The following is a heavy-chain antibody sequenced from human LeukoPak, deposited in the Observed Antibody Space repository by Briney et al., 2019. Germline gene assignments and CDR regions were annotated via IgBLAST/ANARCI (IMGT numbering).Heavy chain of an antibody. CDR2: IYYSGST. Sequence: SETLSLTCTVSGGSISRYDWSWIRQPPGEGLEWIGYIYYSGSTNYNPSLKSRVTISVDASKNQFSLKLSSVTAADTAVYYCARDRYYDSSGWGNDAFDIWGQGAMVTVPS. CDR1: GGSISRYD. CDR3: ARDRYYDSSGWGNDAFDI. D-gene: IGHD3-22*01. J-gene: IGHJ3*02. V-gene: IGHV4-59*01.